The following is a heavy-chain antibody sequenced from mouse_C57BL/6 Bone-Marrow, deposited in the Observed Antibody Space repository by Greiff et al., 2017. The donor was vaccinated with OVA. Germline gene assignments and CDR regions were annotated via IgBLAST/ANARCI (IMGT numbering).Heavy chain of an antibody. J-gene: IGHJ3*01. CDR1: GYAFSSSW. D-gene: IGHD1-1*01. CDR3: ASDLYCSISSWFAY. CDR2: IYPGDGDT. Sequence: QVQLQQSGPELVKPGASVKISCKASGYAFSSSWMNWVKQRPGKGLEWIGRIYPGDGDTNYNGKFKGKATLTADKSSSTAYLQLSLLTSEVSAVYFCASDLYCSISSWFAYWGQGTLVTVSA. V-gene: IGHV1-82*01.